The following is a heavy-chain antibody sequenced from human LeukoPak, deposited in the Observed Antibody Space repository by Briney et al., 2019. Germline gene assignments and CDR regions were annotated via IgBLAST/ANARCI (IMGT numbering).Heavy chain of an antibody. J-gene: IGHJ4*02. Sequence: PGGSLRLSCAVSGFTFSSYWMSWVRQAPGKGLEWVANIKQDGSEKYYVDSVKGRFTISRDNAKNSLYLQMNSLRAEDTAVYYCARDRVGESYDYWGQGTLVTVSS. CDR3: ARDRVGESYDY. CDR1: GFTFSSYW. V-gene: IGHV3-7*01. CDR2: IKQDGSEK. D-gene: IGHD3-10*01.